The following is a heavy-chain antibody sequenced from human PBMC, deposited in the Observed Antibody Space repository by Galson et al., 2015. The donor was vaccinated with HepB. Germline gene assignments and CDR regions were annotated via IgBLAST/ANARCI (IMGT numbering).Heavy chain of an antibody. CDR2: IDPSDSYT. V-gene: IGHV5-10-1*01. CDR3: ARTAMVTFRTTDFDY. D-gene: IGHD5-18*01. CDR1: GYSFTSYW. J-gene: IGHJ4*02. Sequence: QSGAEVKKPGESLRISCKGSGYSFTSYWISWVRQMPGKGLEWMGRIDPSDSYTNYSPSFQGHVTISADKSISTAYLQWSSLKASDTAMYYCARTAMVTFRTTDFDYWGQGTLVTVSS.